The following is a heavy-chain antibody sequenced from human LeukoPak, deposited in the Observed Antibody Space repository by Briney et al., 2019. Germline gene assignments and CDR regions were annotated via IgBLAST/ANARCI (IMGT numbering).Heavy chain of an antibody. V-gene: IGHV1-69*01. Sequence: ASVKVSCKASGGTFSSYAISWVRQAPGQGLEWMGGIIPIFGTANYAQKFQGGVTITADESTSTAYMELSSLRSEDTAVYYCASQTTVTPVDYWGQGTLVTVSS. J-gene: IGHJ4*02. D-gene: IGHD4-11*01. CDR3: ASQTTVTPVDY. CDR2: IIPIFGTA. CDR1: GGTFSSYA.